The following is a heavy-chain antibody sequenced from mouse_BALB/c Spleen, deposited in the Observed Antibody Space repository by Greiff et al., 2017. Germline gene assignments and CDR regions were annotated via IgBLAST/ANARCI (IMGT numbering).Heavy chain of an antibody. CDR3: ARDRNWDEGGLFDY. Sequence: VQVVESGPGLVAPSQSLSITCTVSGFSLTSYGVHWVRQPPGKGLEWLGVIWAGGSTNYNSALMSRLSISKDNSKSQVFLKMNSLQTDDTAMYYCARDRNWDEGGLFDYWGQGTTLTVSS. V-gene: IGHV2-9*02. D-gene: IGHD4-1*01. J-gene: IGHJ2*01. CDR2: IWAGGST. CDR1: GFSLTSYG.